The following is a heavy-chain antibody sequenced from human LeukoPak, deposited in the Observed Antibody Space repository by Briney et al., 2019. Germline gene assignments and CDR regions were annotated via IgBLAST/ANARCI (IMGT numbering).Heavy chain of an antibody. CDR2: INHSGST. D-gene: IGHD1-20*01. CDR3: ARGVDNWNDEDDY. V-gene: IGHV4-34*01. CDR1: GGSFNDYY. Sequence: GSLSLTCTIYGGSFNDYYWSWIRQPPGKGLEWIGEINHSGSTNYNPSLKSRVTISVDTSKNQFSLKLSSVTAADTAVYYCARGVDNWNDEDDYWGQGTLVTVSS. J-gene: IGHJ4*02.